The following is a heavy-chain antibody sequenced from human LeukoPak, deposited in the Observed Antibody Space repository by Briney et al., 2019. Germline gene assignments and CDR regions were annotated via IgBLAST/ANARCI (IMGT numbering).Heavy chain of an antibody. CDR3: ARGRFGSTSCYDV. D-gene: IGHD2-2*01. CDR2: IYYSGST. V-gene: IGHV4-59*01. Sequence: PLETLSLTCTVSGGSISSYYWSWIRQPPGKGLEWIGYIYYSGSTNYNPSLRSRVTISVDSSKNQFSLRLSSVTAAGTAVYYCARGRFGSTSCYDVWGQGTTVTVSS. J-gene: IGHJ6*02. CDR1: GGSISSYY.